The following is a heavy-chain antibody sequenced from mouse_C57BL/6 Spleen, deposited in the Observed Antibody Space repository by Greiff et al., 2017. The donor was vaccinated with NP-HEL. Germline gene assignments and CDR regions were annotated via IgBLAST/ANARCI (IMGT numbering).Heavy chain of an antibody. Sequence: VQLQQPGAELVKPGASVKMSCKASGYTFTSYWITWVKQRPGQGLEWIGDIYPGSGSTNYNEKFKSKATLTVDTSSSTAYMQLSSLTSEDSAVYYCARWGYYGSSYSHYAMDYWGQGTSVTVSS. V-gene: IGHV1-55*01. CDR3: ARWGYYGSSYSHYAMDY. CDR2: IYPGSGST. J-gene: IGHJ4*01. CDR1: GYTFTSYW. D-gene: IGHD1-1*01.